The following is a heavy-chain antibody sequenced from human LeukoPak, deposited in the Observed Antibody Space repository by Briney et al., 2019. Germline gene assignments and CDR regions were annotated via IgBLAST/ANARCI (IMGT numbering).Heavy chain of an antibody. CDR1: GFSFGDYT. D-gene: IGHD6-13*01. Sequence: GGFLRLSCTVSGFSFGDYTMSWVRQAPGKGLEWVGFIRSKAYGGTTEYAASVKGRFTISRDDSKTIAYLQMNSLKTEDTAVYYCTRFYSESSSWALDYWGQGTLVTVSS. J-gene: IGHJ4*02. V-gene: IGHV3-49*04. CDR2: IRSKAYGGTT. CDR3: TRFYSESSSWALDY.